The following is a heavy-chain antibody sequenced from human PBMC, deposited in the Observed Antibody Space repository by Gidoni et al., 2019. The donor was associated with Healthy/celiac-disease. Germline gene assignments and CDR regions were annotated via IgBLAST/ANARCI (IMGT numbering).Heavy chain of an antibody. Sequence: EVQLVESGGGLVKPGGSLRLSCAASGFTFSSYSMNWVRQAPGKGLEWVSSISSSSSYIYYADSGKGRFTISRDNAKNSLYLQMNSLRAEDTAVYYCARDQRQWLVQTLVPGAYYYYGMDVWGQGTTVTVSS. V-gene: IGHV3-21*01. CDR3: ARDQRQWLVQTLVPGAYYYYGMDV. CDR1: GFTFSSYS. J-gene: IGHJ6*02. CDR2: ISSSSSYI. D-gene: IGHD6-19*01.